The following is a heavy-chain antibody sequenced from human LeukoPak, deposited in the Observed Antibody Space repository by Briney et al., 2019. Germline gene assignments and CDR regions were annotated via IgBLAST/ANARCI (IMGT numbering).Heavy chain of an antibody. D-gene: IGHD6-13*01. Sequence: ASVKVSCKASGYTFTGYYMHWVRQAPGQGLEWMGWINPNSGGTNYAQKFQGRVTITTDESTSTAYMELSSLRSEDTAVYYCATPNGLGSSWYYFGYWGQGTLVTVSS. CDR1: GYTFTGYY. J-gene: IGHJ4*02. CDR2: INPNSGGT. V-gene: IGHV1-2*02. CDR3: ATPNGLGSSWYYFGY.